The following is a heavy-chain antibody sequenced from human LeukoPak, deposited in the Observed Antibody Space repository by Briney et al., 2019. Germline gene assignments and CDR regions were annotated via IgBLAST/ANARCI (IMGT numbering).Heavy chain of an antibody. CDR2: IWYDGSKK. CDR1: GFSFSTYG. V-gene: IGHV3-33*01. D-gene: IGHD3-9*01. CDR3: ARDEHRYFDWLLDH. Sequence: GRSLRLSCAASGFSFSTYGMHWVRQAPGKGLEWVAVIWYDGSKKYYADSVKGRFTISRDNSKNTLYLQMNSLRAEDTAVYYCARDEHRYFDWLLDHWGQGILVTVSS. J-gene: IGHJ4*02.